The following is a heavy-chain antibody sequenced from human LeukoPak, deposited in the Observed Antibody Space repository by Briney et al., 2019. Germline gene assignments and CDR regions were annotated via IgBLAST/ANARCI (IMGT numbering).Heavy chain of an antibody. V-gene: IGHV4-34*01. CDR3: ARGYCSGGSCYFHYYYMDV. CDR1: GGSFSGYY. J-gene: IGHJ6*03. D-gene: IGHD2-15*01. Sequence: PSETLSLTCAVYGGSFSGYYWSWIRQPPGKGLEWIGEINHSGSTNYNPSLKSQVTISVDTSKNQFSLKLSSVTAADTAVYYCARGYCSGGSCYFHYYYMDVWGKGTTVTVSS. CDR2: INHSGST.